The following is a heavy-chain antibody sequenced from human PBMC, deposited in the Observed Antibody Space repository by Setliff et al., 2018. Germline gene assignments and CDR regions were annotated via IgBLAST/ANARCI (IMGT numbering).Heavy chain of an antibody. CDR3: ARTCSGSGCYAGLES. V-gene: IGHV3-33*08. J-gene: IGHJ4*02. Sequence: GGSLRLSCSASGFTFSTYRMHWVRQAPGKGLEWVAVIWDDGGNKYHADSVKGRFTISRDNSKNTLYLQMNSLRPEDTAVYYCARTCSGSGCYAGLESWGQGTPVTVPQ. CDR2: IWDDGGNK. CDR1: GFTFSTYR. D-gene: IGHD2-15*01.